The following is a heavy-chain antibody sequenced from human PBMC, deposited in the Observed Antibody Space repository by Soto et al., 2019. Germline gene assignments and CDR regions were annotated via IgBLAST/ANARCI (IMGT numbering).Heavy chain of an antibody. CDR3: ARGRVVPAVHFDY. CDR2: IYYSGST. V-gene: IGHV4-59*01. J-gene: IGHJ4*02. D-gene: IGHD2-2*01. CDR1: GGSISSYY. Sequence: SETLSLTCTGSGGSISSYYWSWIRQPPGKGLEWIGYIYYSGSTNYNPSLKSRVTISVDTSKNQFSLKLSSVTAADTAVYYCARGRVVPAVHFDYWGQGTLVTVSS.